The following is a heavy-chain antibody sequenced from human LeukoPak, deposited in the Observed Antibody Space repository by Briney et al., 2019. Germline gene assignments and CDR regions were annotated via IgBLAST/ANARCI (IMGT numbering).Heavy chain of an antibody. CDR3: AREQYSSSWFDY. J-gene: IGHJ4*02. CDR2: IYYSGST. V-gene: IGHV4-39*02. Sequence: PSETLSLTCTVSGGSISSSRYYWGWIRQPPGKGLEWIGSIYYSGSTYYNPSLKSRVTISVDTSKNQFSLKLSSVTAADTAVYYCAREQYSSSWFDYWGQGTLVTVSS. CDR1: GGSISSSRYY. D-gene: IGHD6-13*01.